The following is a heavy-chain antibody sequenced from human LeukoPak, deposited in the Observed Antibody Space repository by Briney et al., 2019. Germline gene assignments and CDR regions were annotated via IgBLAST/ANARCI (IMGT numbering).Heavy chain of an antibody. J-gene: IGHJ4*02. CDR2: IYYSGNT. Sequence: SETLSLTCTVSGGSISSSDYYWGWIRQPPGKGLEWIGSIYYSGNTYYNPSLKSRVTISVDTSKNQFSLELSSVTAADTAVYYCARRDYYGSGSFDYRGQGTLVTVSS. CDR1: GGSISSSDYY. V-gene: IGHV4-39*01. CDR3: ARRDYYGSGSFDY. D-gene: IGHD3-10*01.